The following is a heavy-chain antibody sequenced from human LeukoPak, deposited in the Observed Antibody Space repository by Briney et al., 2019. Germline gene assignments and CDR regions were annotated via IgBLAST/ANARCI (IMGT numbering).Heavy chain of an antibody. CDR2: IYWNDDK. V-gene: IGHV2-5*01. CDR3: AQGKYYYESSAGYNWFDP. Sequence: ESGPTLVKPTQTLTLTCTFSGFSLNTRGVSVGWSRQPPGKALEWLALIYWNDDKHYSPSLKSRLTITKDSSKNQVVLTMTNMDPVDTATYYCAQGKYYYESSAGYNWFDPWGQGTLVTVSS. CDR1: GFSLNTRGVS. J-gene: IGHJ5*02. D-gene: IGHD3-22*01.